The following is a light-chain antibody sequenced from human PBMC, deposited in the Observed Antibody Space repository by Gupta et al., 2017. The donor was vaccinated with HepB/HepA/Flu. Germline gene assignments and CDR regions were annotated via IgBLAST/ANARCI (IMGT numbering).Light chain of an antibody. CDR3: QTWDNYKVI. J-gene: IGLJ2*01. V-gene: IGLV3-1*01. CDR2: QET. CDR1: KLGGRF. Sequence: SYELSQPPSVSVSPVQTASIPCSGAKLGGRFAYWYQQKPGQSPVLVIYQETTRPSGIPERFSGSNSGNTATLTITDTQAMDEAAYYCQTWDNYKVIFGGGTKLTVL.